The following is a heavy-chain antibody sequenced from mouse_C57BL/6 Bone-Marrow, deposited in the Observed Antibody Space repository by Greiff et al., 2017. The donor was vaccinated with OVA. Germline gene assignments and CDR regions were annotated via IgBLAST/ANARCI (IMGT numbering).Heavy chain of an antibody. D-gene: IGHD2-3*01. Sequence: EVNLVESGGGLVQPGGSLSLSCAASGFTFTDYYMSWVRQPPGKALEWLGFIRNKANGYTTEYSASVKGRFTISRDNSQSILYLQMNALRDEDSATYYCARFYDGYYYAMDYWGQGTSVTVSS. CDR3: ARFYDGYYYAMDY. CDR2: IRNKANGYTT. V-gene: IGHV7-3*01. CDR1: GFTFTDYY. J-gene: IGHJ4*01.